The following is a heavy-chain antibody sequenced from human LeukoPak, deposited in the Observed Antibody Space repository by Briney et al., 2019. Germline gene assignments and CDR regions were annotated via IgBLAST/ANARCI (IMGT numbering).Heavy chain of an antibody. CDR1: GYTFTKYW. V-gene: IGHV5-51*01. CDR2: IYPGDSDI. J-gene: IGHJ4*02. Sequence: KTGESLKISCKASGYTFTKYWIAWVRQMPGKGLEWMGIIYPGDSDIRYSPSFQGQVTISADKSISTAYLQWSSLKASDTAMYYCARQGAYSYGYDYWAQGTLVTVSS. CDR3: ARQGAYSYGYDY. D-gene: IGHD5-18*01.